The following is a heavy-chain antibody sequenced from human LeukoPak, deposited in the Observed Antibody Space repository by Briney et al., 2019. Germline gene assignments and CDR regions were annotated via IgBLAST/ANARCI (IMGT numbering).Heavy chain of an antibody. V-gene: IGHV1-24*01. J-gene: IGHJ4*02. Sequence: ASVKVSCKASGYTFTSYYMHWVRQAPGQGLEWMGGSDPEDGETIYAQKFQGRVTMTEDTSTDTAYMELSSLRSEDTAVYYCATVKFRSSDFDYWGQGTLVTVSS. CDR2: SDPEDGET. CDR1: GYTFTSYY. CDR3: ATVKFRSSDFDY. D-gene: IGHD6-6*01.